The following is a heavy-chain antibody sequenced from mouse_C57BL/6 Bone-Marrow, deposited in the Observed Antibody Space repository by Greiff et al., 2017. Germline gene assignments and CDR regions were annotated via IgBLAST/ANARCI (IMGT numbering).Heavy chain of an antibody. D-gene: IGHD1-1*01. J-gene: IGHJ4*01. V-gene: IGHV14-4*01. Sequence: VQLQQSGAELVRPGASVTLSCTASGFNIKDDYMHWVKQRPEQGLEWIGWIDPENGDTEYASKFPGKATITADTSSNTAYLQLSSLTSEDTAVYYCTTPFATVVDDAMDYWGQGTSVTVSA. CDR1: GFNIKDDY. CDR2: IDPENGDT. CDR3: TTPFATVVDDAMDY.